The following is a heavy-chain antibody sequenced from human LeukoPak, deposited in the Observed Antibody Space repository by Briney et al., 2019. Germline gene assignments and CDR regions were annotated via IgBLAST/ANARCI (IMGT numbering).Heavy chain of an antibody. J-gene: IGHJ3*02. D-gene: IGHD6-19*01. Sequence: GASVKVSCKASGYTFTGYYMHWVRQAPGQGLEWMGWINPNSGGTNYAQKFQGRVTMTRDTSISTAYMELSRLRSDDTAVYYCARDPLGWSGWYKDDAFDIWGQGTMVTVSS. CDR3: ARDPLGWSGWYKDDAFDI. CDR1: GYTFTGYY. V-gene: IGHV1-2*02. CDR2: INPNSGGT.